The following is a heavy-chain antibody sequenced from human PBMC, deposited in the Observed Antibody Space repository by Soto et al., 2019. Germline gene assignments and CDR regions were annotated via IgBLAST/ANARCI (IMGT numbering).Heavy chain of an antibody. CDR2: VSAGGDMT. V-gene: IGHV3-23*01. D-gene: IGHD3-10*01. J-gene: IGHJ6*02. CDR3: ARGDRGGSGSPASHYYSGLDV. Sequence: DVQLLESGGHLVQPGGSLRLSCAASGFTFSSYAMSWVRQAPGKGLEWVSSVSAGGDMTYYSESVKGRFTIFSDNSNNALLLQMNSLRIEDTALYYCARGDRGGSGSPASHYYSGLDVWGQGTTVTVS. CDR1: GFTFSSYA.